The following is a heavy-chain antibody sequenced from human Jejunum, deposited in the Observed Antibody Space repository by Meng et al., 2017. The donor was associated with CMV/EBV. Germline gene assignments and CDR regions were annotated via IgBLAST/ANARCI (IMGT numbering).Heavy chain of an antibody. V-gene: IGHV1-18*01. CDR3: ARAGAELTAHLDF. Sequence: QVSLVQSGGEVKKPGASVKVSCKASGYAFPIFGISWVRQATGQGLEWMGWISAKDGYTKYAQQFHDRVTMTTDTSTSTAYMELRSLRSDDTAVYYCARAGAELTAHLDFWGQGTLVTVSS. J-gene: IGHJ4*02. CDR2: ISAKDGYT. CDR1: GYAFPIFG. D-gene: IGHD1-26*01.